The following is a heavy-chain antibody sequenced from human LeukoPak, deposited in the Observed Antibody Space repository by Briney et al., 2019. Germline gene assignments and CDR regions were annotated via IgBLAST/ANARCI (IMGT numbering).Heavy chain of an antibody. V-gene: IGHV3-23*01. J-gene: IGHJ5*02. CDR2: ISGSGSST. Sequence: GGSLRLSCAASGFTFSSYSMNWVRQAPGKGLEWLSSISGSGSSTYYADSVKGRFTISRDNSKNTLYLQMNSLRAEDTAVYYCAKDTVAVAALFDPWGQGTLVTVSS. CDR3: AKDTVAVAALFDP. D-gene: IGHD6-19*01. CDR1: GFTFSSYS.